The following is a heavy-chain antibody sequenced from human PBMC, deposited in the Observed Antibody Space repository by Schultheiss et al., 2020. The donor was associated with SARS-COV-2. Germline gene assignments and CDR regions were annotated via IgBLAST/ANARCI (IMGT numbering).Heavy chain of an antibody. CDR2: IDPTDFET. V-gene: IGHV5-10-1*01. CDR3: TRMGV. CDR1: GYSFTSYW. Sequence: GESLKISCKGSGYSFTSYWIGWVRQMPGKGLEWMGRIDPTDFETNYSPSFQGHVTISSDRAINTAYLQWTTLEASDTAIYYCTRMGVWGQGTAVTVSS. D-gene: IGHD1-26*01. J-gene: IGHJ6*02.